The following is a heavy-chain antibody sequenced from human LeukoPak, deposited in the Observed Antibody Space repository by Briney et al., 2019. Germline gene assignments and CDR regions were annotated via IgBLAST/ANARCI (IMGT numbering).Heavy chain of an antibody. CDR3: ARDGDTSGYSE. CDR1: GFTFSLYW. D-gene: IGHD3-22*01. Sequence: QSGGSLRLSCAASGFTFSLYWMSWVRQAPGKWLEWVANIKQDGSEKYYVDSVKGRFTISRDNAKNSLYLQMNSLRVEDTAVYYCARDGDTSGYSEWGQGTLVTVSS. J-gene: IGHJ4*02. V-gene: IGHV3-7*01. CDR2: IKQDGSEK.